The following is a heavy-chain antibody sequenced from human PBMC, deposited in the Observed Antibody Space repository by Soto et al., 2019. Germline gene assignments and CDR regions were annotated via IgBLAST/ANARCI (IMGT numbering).Heavy chain of an antibody. J-gene: IGHJ5*02. Sequence: GGSLRLSCAASGFTFSSYAMSWVRQAPGKGLEWVSAISGSGGSTYYADSVKGRFTISRDNSKNTLYLQMNSLRAEDTAVYYCAKDTYSNPVYNWFDPWGQGTLVTVSS. CDR3: AKDTYSNPVYNWFDP. V-gene: IGHV3-23*01. D-gene: IGHD4-4*01. CDR1: GFTFSSYA. CDR2: ISGSGGST.